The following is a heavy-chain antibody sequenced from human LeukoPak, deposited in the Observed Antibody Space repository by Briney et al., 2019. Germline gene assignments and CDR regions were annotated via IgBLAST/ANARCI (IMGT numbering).Heavy chain of an antibody. Sequence: PSETLSLTCTVSGGSVSSDSYYWSWIRQPPGKGLEWIGYIYYTGSTNCNPSLKSRVTISVDTSKNQFSLKLSSVTAADTAVYYCARDFYYGPGSSYSNWFDPWGQGTLVTVSS. D-gene: IGHD3-10*01. CDR1: GGSVSSDSYY. V-gene: IGHV4-61*01. CDR3: ARDFYYGPGSSYSNWFDP. CDR2: IYYTGST. J-gene: IGHJ5*02.